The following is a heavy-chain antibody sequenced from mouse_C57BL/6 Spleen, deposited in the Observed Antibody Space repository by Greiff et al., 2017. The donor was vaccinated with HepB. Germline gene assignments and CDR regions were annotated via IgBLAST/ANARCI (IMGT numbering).Heavy chain of an antibody. J-gene: IGHJ1*03. CDR2: ISSGGSYT. Sequence: EVQWVESGGDLVKPGGSLKLSCAASGFTFSSYGMSWVRQTPDKRLEWVATISSGGSYTYYPDSVKGRFTISRDNAKNTLYLQMSSLKSEDTAMYYCARHGGSSPYWYFDVWGTGTTVTVSS. CDR3: ARHGGSSPYWYFDV. D-gene: IGHD1-1*01. V-gene: IGHV5-6*01. CDR1: GFTFSSYG.